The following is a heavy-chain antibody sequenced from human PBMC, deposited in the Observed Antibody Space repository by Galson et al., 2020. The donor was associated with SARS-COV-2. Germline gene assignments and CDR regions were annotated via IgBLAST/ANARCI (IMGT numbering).Heavy chain of an antibody. V-gene: IGHV1-46*01. CDR3: ARDRTSLYYYDSSGFDAFDI. CDR2: INPSGGST. CDR1: GYTFTSYY. D-gene: IGHD3-22*01. Sequence: ASVKVSCKASGYTFTSYYMHWVRQAPGQGLEWMGIINPSGGSTSYAQKFQGRVTMTRDTSTSTVYMELSSLRSEDTAVYYCARDRTSLYYYDSSGFDAFDIWGQGTMVTVSS. J-gene: IGHJ3*02.